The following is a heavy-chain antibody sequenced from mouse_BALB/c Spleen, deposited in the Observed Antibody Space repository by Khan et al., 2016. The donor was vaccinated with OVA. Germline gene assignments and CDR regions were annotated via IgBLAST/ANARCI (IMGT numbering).Heavy chain of an antibody. D-gene: IGHD3-2*02. CDR1: GYSITSDYA. J-gene: IGHJ2*01. CDR2: ISYSGNT. CDR3: AIIQGGDFDY. V-gene: IGHV3-2*02. Sequence: VQLKESGPGLVKPSQSLSLTCTVTGYSITSDYAWNWIRQFPGNKLEWMGYISYSGNTKYNPSLKSRISITRDTSKNQFFLQLNFVTNEDTATYYCAIIQGGDFDYWGQGTTLTGSS.